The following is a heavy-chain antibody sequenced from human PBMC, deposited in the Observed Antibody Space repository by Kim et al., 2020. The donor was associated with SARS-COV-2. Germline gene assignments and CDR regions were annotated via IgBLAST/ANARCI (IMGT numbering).Heavy chain of an antibody. V-gene: IGHV3-23*01. Sequence: GGSLRLSCAASGFTFSNYAMSWVRQAPGKGLEWVSGITGSGSGGFTSYADSVKGRFTISRDNSENILYMQMNSLRVEDTAQYYCAKAYYYGSGSDYKAFDSWGQGTLCTVSS. CDR2: ITGSGSGGFT. D-gene: IGHD3-10*01. J-gene: IGHJ4*02. CDR3: AKAYYYGSGSDYKAFDS. CDR1: GFTFSNYA.